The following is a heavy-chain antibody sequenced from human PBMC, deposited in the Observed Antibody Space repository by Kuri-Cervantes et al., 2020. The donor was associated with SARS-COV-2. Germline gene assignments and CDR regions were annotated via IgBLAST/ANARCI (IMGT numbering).Heavy chain of an antibody. J-gene: IGHJ4*02. V-gene: IGHV3-7*01. D-gene: IGHD1-7*01. CDR1: GFIFSDYW. CDR2: INGDGSQI. CDR3: VKYDWNYAFDY. Sequence: GGSLRLSCEVSGFIFSDYWMSWVRHTPGKGLEWVANINGDGSQIYYVDSVKGRFTISRDNPKNSLFLQMNSLRAEDTALYYCVKYDWNYAFDYWDQGTLVTVSS.